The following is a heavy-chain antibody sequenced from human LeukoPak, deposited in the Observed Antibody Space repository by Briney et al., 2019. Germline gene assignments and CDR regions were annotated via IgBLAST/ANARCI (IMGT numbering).Heavy chain of an antibody. CDR1: GFTFSSYW. V-gene: IGHV3-74*01. CDR2: INSDGSST. CDR3: ATTGYSSSWKLN. Sequence: SGGSLRLSCAASGFTFSSYWMHWVRQAPGKGLVWVSRINSDGSSTSYADSVKGRFTISRDNAKNTLYLQMNSLRAEDTAAYYCATTGYSSSWKLNWGQGTLVTVSS. J-gene: IGHJ4*02. D-gene: IGHD6-13*01.